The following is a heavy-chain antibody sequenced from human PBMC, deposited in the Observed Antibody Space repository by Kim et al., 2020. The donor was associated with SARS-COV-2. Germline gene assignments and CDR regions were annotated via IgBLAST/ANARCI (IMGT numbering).Heavy chain of an antibody. Sequence: SETLSLTCAVYGGSFSGYYWSWIRQPPGKGLEWIGEINHSGSTNYNPSLKSRVTISVDTSKNQFSLKLSSVTAADTAVYYCARGGYSYGSPFDYWGQGTLVTVSS. V-gene: IGHV4-34*01. CDR1: GGSFSGYY. J-gene: IGHJ4*02. D-gene: IGHD5-18*01. CDR3: ARGGYSYGSPFDY. CDR2: INHSGST.